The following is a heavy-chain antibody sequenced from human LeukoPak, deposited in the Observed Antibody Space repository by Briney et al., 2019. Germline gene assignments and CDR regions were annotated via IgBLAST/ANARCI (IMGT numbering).Heavy chain of an antibody. D-gene: IGHD3-22*01. V-gene: IGHV4-4*07. CDR1: GGSISSYY. CDR3: AIYDSSSAYFQH. CDR2: IYTSGST. Sequence: SETLSLTCTVSGGSISSYYWTWIRQPAGKGLEWIGRIYTSGSTDFNPSLKSRVTMSVDTSKNQFSLKLTSVTAADTAVYFCAIYDSSSAYFQHWGQGTLVTVSS. J-gene: IGHJ1*01.